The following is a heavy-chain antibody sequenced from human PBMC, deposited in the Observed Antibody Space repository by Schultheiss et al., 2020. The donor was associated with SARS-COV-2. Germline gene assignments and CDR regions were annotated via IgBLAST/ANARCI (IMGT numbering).Heavy chain of an antibody. Sequence: GGSLRLSCAASGFTFSSYAMHWVRQAPGKGLEWVAVISYDGSNKYYADSVKGRFTISRDNSKNTLYLQMNSLRAEETAVYYCARDLEGELSSADYWGQGTLVTVSS. CDR2: ISYDGSNK. V-gene: IGHV3-30*14. J-gene: IGHJ4*02. CDR1: GFTFSSYA. CDR3: ARDLEGELSSADY. D-gene: IGHD3-16*02.